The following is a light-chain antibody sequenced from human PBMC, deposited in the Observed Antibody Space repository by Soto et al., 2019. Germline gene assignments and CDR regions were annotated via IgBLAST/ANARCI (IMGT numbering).Light chain of an antibody. Sequence: DIQMTQSPSSLSASVGDRVTITCRASQTITTYLNWYQHKPGKAPKLLIYAAISLQSGVPSRLSGSGSGTDFTLTISSLQPEDFATYYCQQTYSTQHTFGQGTKVDIX. CDR1: QTITTY. CDR3: QQTYSTQHT. J-gene: IGKJ2*01. V-gene: IGKV1-39*01. CDR2: AAI.